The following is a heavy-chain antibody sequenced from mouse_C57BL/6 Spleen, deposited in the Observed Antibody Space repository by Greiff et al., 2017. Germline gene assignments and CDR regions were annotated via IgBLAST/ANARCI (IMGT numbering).Heavy chain of an antibody. J-gene: IGHJ4*01. CDR3: TRTTTAGNYARDY. CDR1: GYTFTAYE. Sequence: VKLQESGAELVRPGASVTLSCKASGYTFTAYEMPWVKQTPVHGLEWIGAIDPETGGTAYNQKFKGKAILTADKSSSTAYMELRSLTSEDSAVYYCTRTTTAGNYARDYWGQGTSVTVSS. CDR2: IDPETGGT. D-gene: IGHD1-2*01. V-gene: IGHV1-15*01.